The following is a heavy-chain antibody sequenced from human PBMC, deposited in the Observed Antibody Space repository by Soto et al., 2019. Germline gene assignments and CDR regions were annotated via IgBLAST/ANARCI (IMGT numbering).Heavy chain of an antibody. V-gene: IGHV3-23*01. Sequence: PAGSLSLSCAASGFTFSSYAMSWVRQAPGQGLEWVSAISGSGGSTYYADSVKGRFTISRDNSKNTLYLQMNSLRAEDTAVYYCAKDLSSACPFYGMDVWGQGTTVTVSS. J-gene: IGHJ6*02. CDR2: ISGSGGST. CDR3: AKDLSSACPFYGMDV. D-gene: IGHD6-6*01. CDR1: GFTFSSYA.